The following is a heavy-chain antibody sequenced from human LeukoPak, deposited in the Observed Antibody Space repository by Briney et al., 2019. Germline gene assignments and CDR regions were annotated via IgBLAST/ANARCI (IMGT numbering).Heavy chain of an antibody. CDR1: GGSISSGGYY. Sequence: SQTLSLTCTVSGGSISSGGYYWSWIRQPAGKGLEWIGRIYTSGSTNYNPSLKSRVTMSVDTSKNQFSLKLSSVTAADTAVYYCARDTTTPKIVPGALAFDIWGQGTMVTVSS. D-gene: IGHD1-1*01. CDR3: ARDTTTPKIVPGALAFDI. CDR2: IYTSGST. V-gene: IGHV4-61*02. J-gene: IGHJ3*02.